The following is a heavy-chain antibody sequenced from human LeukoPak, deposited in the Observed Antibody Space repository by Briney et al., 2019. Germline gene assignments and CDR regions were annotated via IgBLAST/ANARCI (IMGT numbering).Heavy chain of an antibody. D-gene: IGHD3-9*01. CDR1: GFTFSSYA. CDR2: ISYDGSNK. J-gene: IGHJ4*02. V-gene: IGHV3-30*14. CDR3: ARSGTGFYFDY. Sequence: GGSLRLSCAASGFTFSSYAMHWVRQAPGKGLEWVAVISYDGSNKYYADSVKGRFTISRHNSKNTLYLQMNSLRAEDTAVYYCARSGTGFYFDYWGQGTLVTVSS.